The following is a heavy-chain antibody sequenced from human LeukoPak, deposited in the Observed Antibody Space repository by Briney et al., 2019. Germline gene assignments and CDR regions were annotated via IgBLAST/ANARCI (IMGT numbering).Heavy chain of an antibody. D-gene: IGHD4-17*01. CDR2: IYYSETT. CDR1: GGSISSYY. V-gene: IGHV4-59*08. CDR3: ATGGSVYYYGLDV. Sequence: PSETLSRTCTVSGGSISSYYWSWIRKPQGKGLVGIGYIYYSETTNYNPSLKRRITISVDTSKNQFSLKLSSVTAADTAVYYCATGGSVYYYGLDVWGQGTTVTVSS. J-gene: IGHJ6*02.